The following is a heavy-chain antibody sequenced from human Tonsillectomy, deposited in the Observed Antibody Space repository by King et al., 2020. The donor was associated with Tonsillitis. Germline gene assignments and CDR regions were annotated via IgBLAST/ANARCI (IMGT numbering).Heavy chain of an antibody. J-gene: IGHJ6*02. D-gene: IGHD2-2*01. CDR2: ISYDGSNK. Sequence: VQLVESGGGVVQPGRSLRLSCAASGFTFSSYGMHWVRQDPGKGLEWVAVISYDGSNKYCADSVKGRFTISRDNSKNTLYLQMNSLRAEDTAVYYCAKGGIVVVPAAPGYYGMDVWGQGTTVTVSS. CDR3: AKGGIVVVPAAPGYYGMDV. CDR1: GFTFSSYG. V-gene: IGHV3-30*18.